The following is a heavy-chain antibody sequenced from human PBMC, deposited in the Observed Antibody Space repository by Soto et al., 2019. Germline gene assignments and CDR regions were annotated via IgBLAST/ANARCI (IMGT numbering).Heavy chain of an antibody. CDR1: GYTFTSYY. CDR3: ARDSIAAAGTLDYYYYGMDV. D-gene: IGHD6-13*01. CDR2: INPSGGST. Sequence: QVQLVQSGAEVKKPGASVKVSCKASGYTFTSYYMHWVRQAPGHGLEWMGIINPSGGSTSYAQKFQGRVTMTRDTSTSTVYMELSSLRSEDTAVYYCARDSIAAAGTLDYYYYGMDVWGQGTTVTVSS. J-gene: IGHJ6*02. V-gene: IGHV1-46*01.